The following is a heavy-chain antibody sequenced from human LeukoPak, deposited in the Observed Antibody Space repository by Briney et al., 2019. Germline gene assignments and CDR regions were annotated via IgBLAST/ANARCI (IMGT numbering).Heavy chain of an antibody. Sequence: ASVKVSCKVSGYTLTELSMHWVRQAPGKGLEWMGGFDPEDGETIYAQKFQGRVTMTEDTSTDTAYMELSSLRSEDTAMYYCATGLSATVTSFDYWGQGTLVTVSS. CDR3: ATGLSATVTSFDY. V-gene: IGHV1-24*01. CDR1: GYTLTELS. CDR2: FDPEDGET. J-gene: IGHJ4*02. D-gene: IGHD4-17*01.